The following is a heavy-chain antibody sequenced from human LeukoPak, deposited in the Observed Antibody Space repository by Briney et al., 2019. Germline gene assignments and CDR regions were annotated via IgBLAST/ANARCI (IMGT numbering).Heavy chain of an antibody. J-gene: IGHJ4*02. CDR3: ARAPSLMWID. V-gene: IGHV3-53*01. CDR1: GFTVSSNF. Sequence: GSLTLSCAASGFTVSSNFMSWVGQAPGKGLEWVSVIHSGGNTYYADSVKGRFTISRDNSKNTVYLQMNSLRAEDTAVYYCARAPSLMWIDWGQKTEVDVSS. CDR2: IHSGGNT. D-gene: IGHD2-8*01.